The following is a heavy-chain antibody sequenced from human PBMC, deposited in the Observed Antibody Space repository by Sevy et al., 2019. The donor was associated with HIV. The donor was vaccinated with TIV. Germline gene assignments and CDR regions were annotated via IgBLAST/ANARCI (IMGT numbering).Heavy chain of an antibody. CDR2: IWYDGSNK. CDR3: ARDGGYGYNSAFDY. V-gene: IGHV3-33*01. CDR1: GFTFSSYG. J-gene: IGHJ4*02. D-gene: IGHD1-1*01. Sequence: GGSLRLSCAASGFTFSSYGMHWVRQAPGKGLEWVAVIWYDGSNKYYADSVKGRFTISRDNSKNTLYLQMNSLRAEDTAVYYCARDGGYGYNSAFDYWGQGTLVTVSS.